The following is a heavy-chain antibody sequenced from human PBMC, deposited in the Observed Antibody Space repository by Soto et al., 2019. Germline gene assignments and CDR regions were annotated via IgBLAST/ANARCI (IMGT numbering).Heavy chain of an antibody. CDR2: IYYSGTA. D-gene: IGHD6-13*01. V-gene: IGHV4-61*01. CDR1: DGSVNSGNYQ. J-gene: IGHJ5*02. Sequence: QEQLQESGPGLVKPSETLSLTCSVSDGSVNSGNYQWNWIRQLPGKVLEWIGYIYYSGTARYNPSLQSRVTISLDKSKHQFSLKLSSVTTAATAVYYCARERLTGRAAPRGIDPWGQGILVTVSS. CDR3: ARERLTGRAAPRGIDP.